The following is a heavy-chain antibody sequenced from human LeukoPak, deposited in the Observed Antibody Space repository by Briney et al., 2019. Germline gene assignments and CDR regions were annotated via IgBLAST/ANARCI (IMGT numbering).Heavy chain of an antibody. CDR3: RFVVAAGDRDY. CDR1: GSTSNKYA. D-gene: IGHD6-13*01. CDR2: IGSDGGSP. V-gene: IGHV3-64*02. J-gene: IGHJ4*02. Sequence: GGSLRLSCAASGSTSNKYAMQWVRQSPGKRLDYVSAIGSDGGSPYYADSVKGRFTVSRDSSKNTLYLQMGSLRAEDMAVYYCRFVVAAGDRDYWGRGTLVTVSS.